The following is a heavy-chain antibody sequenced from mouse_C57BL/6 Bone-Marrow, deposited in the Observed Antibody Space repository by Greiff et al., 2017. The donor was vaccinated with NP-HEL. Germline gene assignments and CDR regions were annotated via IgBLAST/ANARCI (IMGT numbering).Heavy chain of an antibody. CDR1: GFTFSSYA. CDR2: ISDGGSYT. V-gene: IGHV5-4*01. D-gene: IGHD1-1*01. Sequence: DVHLVESGGGLVKPGGSLKLSCAASGFTFSSYAMSWVRQTPEKRLEWVATISDGGSYTYYPDNVKGRFTISRDNAKNNLYLQMSHLKSEDTAMYYCASDSLHYSGSRVFAYWGQGTLVTVSA. CDR3: ASDSLHYSGSRVFAY. J-gene: IGHJ3*01.